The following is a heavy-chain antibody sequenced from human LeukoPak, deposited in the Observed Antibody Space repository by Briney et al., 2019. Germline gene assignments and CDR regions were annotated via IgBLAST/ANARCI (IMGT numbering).Heavy chain of an antibody. CDR2: ISYSGST. D-gene: IGHD3-3*01. J-gene: IGHJ3*02. CDR3: ARLTLYDFWSGYYPGAAFDI. CDR1: GGSISGYY. V-gene: IGHV4-59*08. Sequence: SETLSLTCTVSGGSISGYYWSWIRQPPGEGLEWIGYISYSGSTSYNPSLKSRVTISVDTSKNQFSLKLSSVTAANTAVYYCARLTLYDFWSGYYPGAAFDIWGQGTMVTVSS.